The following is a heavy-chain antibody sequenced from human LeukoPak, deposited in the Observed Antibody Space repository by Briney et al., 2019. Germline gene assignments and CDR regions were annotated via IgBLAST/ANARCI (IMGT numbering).Heavy chain of an antibody. Sequence: PSETLSLTCAVYGGSFSGYYWSWIRQPPGKGLEWIGEINHSGSTNYNPSLKSRVTISVDTSKNQFSLKLSSVTAADTAVYYCARHGPAYDFWSGSFDPWGQGTLVTVSS. CDR2: INHSGST. CDR1: GGSFSGYY. V-gene: IGHV4-34*01. J-gene: IGHJ5*02. CDR3: ARHGPAYDFWSGSFDP. D-gene: IGHD3-3*01.